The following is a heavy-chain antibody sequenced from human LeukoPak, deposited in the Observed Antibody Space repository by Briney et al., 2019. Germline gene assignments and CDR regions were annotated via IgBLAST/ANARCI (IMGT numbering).Heavy chain of an antibody. D-gene: IGHD6-13*01. CDR1: GGSISSYY. J-gene: IGHJ4*02. V-gene: IGHV4-59*01. CDR2: IYYSGST. CDR3: ARVGRQQLVRDFDS. Sequence: SETLSLTCTVSGGSISSYYWSWIRQPPGKGLEWIGYIYYSGSTNYNPSLKSRVTMSVDTSKNQFSLKLSSVTAADTAVYYCARVGRQQLVRDFDSWGQGTLVTVSS.